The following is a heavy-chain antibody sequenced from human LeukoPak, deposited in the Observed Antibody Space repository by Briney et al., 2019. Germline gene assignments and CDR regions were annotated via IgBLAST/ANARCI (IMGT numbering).Heavy chain of an antibody. D-gene: IGHD3-16*02. Sequence: PGRSLRLSCAASGFTFDDYAMHWVRQAPGKGLEWVSGISWNSGSIGYADSVKGRFTISRDNAKNSLYLQMNSLRAEDTAVYYCARGGALSLEFDIWGQGTMVTVSS. V-gene: IGHV3-9*01. CDR2: ISWNSGSI. CDR1: GFTFDDYA. CDR3: ARGGALSLEFDI. J-gene: IGHJ3*02.